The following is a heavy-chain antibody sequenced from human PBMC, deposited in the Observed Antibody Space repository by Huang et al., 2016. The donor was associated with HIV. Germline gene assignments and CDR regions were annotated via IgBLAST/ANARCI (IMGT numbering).Heavy chain of an antibody. CDR1: GYTVSELS. Sequence: QVQLVESGAELKKPGASVRVSCKVSGYTVSELSLHWVGQAPEKGLEWMGGFDPEEGETIYAQRLQGRGTMTEETSTDTAYMELSSLRPEDTAVYYCATSTPDVGAGVLRSAFDIWGQGTMVTVSS. CDR3: ATSTPDVGAGVLRSAFDI. J-gene: IGHJ3*02. V-gene: IGHV1-24*01. D-gene: IGHD2-15*01. CDR2: FDPEEGET.